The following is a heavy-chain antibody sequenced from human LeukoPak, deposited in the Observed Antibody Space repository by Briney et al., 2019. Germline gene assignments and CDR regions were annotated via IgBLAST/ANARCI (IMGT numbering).Heavy chain of an antibody. D-gene: IGHD3-22*01. Sequence: GGPLRLSCAASGFTFSSYRMNWVRQAPGKGLEWVSSISSSGSYMDYADSVKGRFTISRDNAKNSLYLQMNSLRAEDTAVYYCARYYYDSSGYHIGAFDIWGQGTRVTVSS. J-gene: IGHJ3*02. CDR2: ISSSGSYM. CDR1: GFTFSSYR. V-gene: IGHV3-21*01. CDR3: ARYYYDSSGYHIGAFDI.